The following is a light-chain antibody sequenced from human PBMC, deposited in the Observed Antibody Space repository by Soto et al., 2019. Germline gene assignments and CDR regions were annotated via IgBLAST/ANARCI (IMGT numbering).Light chain of an antibody. CDR3: QQYKGYSWT. CDR1: QTIDNW. J-gene: IGKJ1*01. V-gene: IGKV1-5*03. CDR2: QGS. Sequence: DIQMTQSPSTLSASVGDTVTITCRASQTIDNWLAWFQQKPGKAPKVLIYQGSGLETGVPSRFSGSGSGTEFTLTISSLQPDDFATYYCQQYKGYSWTFGQGTKVEIK.